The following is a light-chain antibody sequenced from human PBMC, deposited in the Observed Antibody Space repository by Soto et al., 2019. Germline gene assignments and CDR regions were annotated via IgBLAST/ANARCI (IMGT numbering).Light chain of an antibody. CDR3: QQTYSTSYT. CDR1: QRITTY. J-gene: IGKJ2*01. CDR2: TSG. Sequence: IQMTQSPSSLSASVGDRVTITCRASQRITTYLNWYQQKPGEAPKLLISTSGTLQRGVPSRFSGSGSGTDFSLTITALRPEHFATYFCQQTYSTSYTFGQGTKLEIK. V-gene: IGKV1-39*01.